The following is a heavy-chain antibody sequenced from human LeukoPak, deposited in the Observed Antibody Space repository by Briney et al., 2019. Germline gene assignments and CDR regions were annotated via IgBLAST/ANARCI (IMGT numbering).Heavy chain of an antibody. J-gene: IGHJ4*02. CDR2: ISGSGGST. CDR1: GFTFSSYA. V-gene: IGHV3-23*01. D-gene: IGHD3-10*01. Sequence: GGSLRLSCAASGFTFSSYAVSWVRQAPGKGLEWVSAISGSGGSTYYADSVKGRLTISRDNSKNTLYLQMNSLRAEDTAVYYCASSPELWFGELLQFDYWGQGTLVTVSS. CDR3: ASSPELWFGELLQFDY.